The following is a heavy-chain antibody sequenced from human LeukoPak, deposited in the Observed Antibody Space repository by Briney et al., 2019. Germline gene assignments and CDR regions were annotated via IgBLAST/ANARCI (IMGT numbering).Heavy chain of an antibody. D-gene: IGHD4-17*01. CDR1: GFTFSSYD. J-gene: IGHJ4*02. CDR3: ARDNGDNGYLFDY. V-gene: IGHV3-74*03. Sequence: GGSLRLSCAASGFTFSSYDMHWVRQAPGKGLVWVSRINGDGSSTTYADSVKGRFTISRDNSKNTLYLQMNSLRAEDTAVYYCARDNGDNGYLFDYWGQGTLVTVSS. CDR2: INGDGSST.